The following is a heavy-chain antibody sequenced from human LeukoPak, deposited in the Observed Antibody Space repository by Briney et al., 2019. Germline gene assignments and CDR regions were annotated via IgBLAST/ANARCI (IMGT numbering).Heavy chain of an antibody. J-gene: IGHJ5*02. Sequence: SVKVSCKASGYTFTSYDINWVRQAPGQGLEWMGGIIPIFGTANYAQKFQGRVTITADESTSTAYMELSSLRSEDTAVYYCATRTPNYYDSSGYYSVHDPWGQGTLVTVSS. CDR1: GYTFTSYD. V-gene: IGHV1-69*13. CDR2: IIPIFGTA. CDR3: ATRTPNYYDSSGYYSVHDP. D-gene: IGHD3-22*01.